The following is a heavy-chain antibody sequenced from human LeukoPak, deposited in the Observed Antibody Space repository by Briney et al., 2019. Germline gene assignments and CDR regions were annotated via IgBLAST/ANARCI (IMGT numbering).Heavy chain of an antibody. V-gene: IGHV1-2*02. CDR2: INPNSGGT. D-gene: IGHD3-22*01. J-gene: IGHJ4*02. Sequence: ASVKVSCKASGYTFTGYYLHWVRQAPGQGLEWMGWINPNSGGTNYAQKFQGRVTMTRDTSISTAYMELSRLKSDDTAVYYCARVHFYDSSGYSLINPWGQGTLVTVSS. CDR3: ARVHFYDSSGYSLINP. CDR1: GYTFTGYY.